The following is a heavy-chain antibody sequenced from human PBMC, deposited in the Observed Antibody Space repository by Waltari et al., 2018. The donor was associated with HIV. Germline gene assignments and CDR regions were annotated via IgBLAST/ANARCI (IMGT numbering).Heavy chain of an antibody. J-gene: IGHJ6*02. Sequence: EALLVESGGGVVKPGGSLRLSCEASKFWFSRYWMVWVRQASGKGREWGENKNEEGTKKNYAGAVKSRFSVSSDNGKYSVFLEMNGLRVQDTAVYFCARGDQWGIFWDSYYGLDVWGRGTTVIVSS. CDR1: KFWFSRYW. CDR2: KNEEGTKK. V-gene: IGHV3-7*01. CDR3: ARGDQWGIFWDSYYGLDV. D-gene: IGHD2-21*01.